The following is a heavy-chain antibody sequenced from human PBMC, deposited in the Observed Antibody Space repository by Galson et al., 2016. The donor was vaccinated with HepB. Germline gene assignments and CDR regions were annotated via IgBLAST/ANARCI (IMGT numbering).Heavy chain of an antibody. CDR1: GGSLSSNPYS. J-gene: IGHJ3*02. Sequence: ETLSLTCTVSGGSLSSNPYSWGWIRQLPGKGLEWIGSFYYSGSTYYNPSPKSRVTISVDTSKNQISLNVTSATAADTAMYYCARITNGNTAHDAFDIWGQGTKVTVSS. CDR3: ARITNGNTAHDAFDI. D-gene: IGHD1-1*01. CDR2: FYYSGST. V-gene: IGHV4-39*07.